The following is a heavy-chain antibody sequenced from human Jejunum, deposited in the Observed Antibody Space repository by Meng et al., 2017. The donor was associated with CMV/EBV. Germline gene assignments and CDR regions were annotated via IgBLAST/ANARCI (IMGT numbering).Heavy chain of an antibody. CDR2: IFSSGTT. CDR1: IRDYY. Sequence: IRDYYWSWIRQPPGKGLEWIGYIFSSGTTDYNPSLKSRVTMSVDMSKNQFSLTLTSVTAADTAVYYCARGDHCGTTACYPHWCDPWGQGTLVTVSS. D-gene: IGHD2-2*01. J-gene: IGHJ5*02. CDR3: ARGDHCGTTACYPHWCDP. V-gene: IGHV4-59*12.